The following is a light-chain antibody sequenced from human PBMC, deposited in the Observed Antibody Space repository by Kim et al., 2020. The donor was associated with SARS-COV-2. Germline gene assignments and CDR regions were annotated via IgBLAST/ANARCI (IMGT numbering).Light chain of an antibody. Sequence: GQSITISFTGTSSDIGAYNYVSWFQQHPGKAPKVMMYGVNNRPSGISSRFSGSKSGNTASLTISGLQTDDEADYYCSSYTTTNTVVFGGGTQLTVL. CDR3: SSYTTTNTVV. CDR2: GVN. V-gene: IGLV2-14*03. J-gene: IGLJ2*01. CDR1: SSDIGAYNY.